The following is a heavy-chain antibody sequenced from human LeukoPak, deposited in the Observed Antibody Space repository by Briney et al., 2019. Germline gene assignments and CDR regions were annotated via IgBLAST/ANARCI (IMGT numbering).Heavy chain of an antibody. Sequence: PGGSLRLSCAAPGFTFSSYAMTWVRQAPGKGLEWVSAISGGGGSTYYADSVKGRFTISRDDSKNTLYLQMNSLRADDTAVYYCAKDYYYGSGSYYAFDYWGQGTLVTVSS. CDR3: AKDYYYGSGSYYAFDY. CDR1: GFTFSSYA. CDR2: ISGGGGST. V-gene: IGHV3-23*01. J-gene: IGHJ4*02. D-gene: IGHD3-10*01.